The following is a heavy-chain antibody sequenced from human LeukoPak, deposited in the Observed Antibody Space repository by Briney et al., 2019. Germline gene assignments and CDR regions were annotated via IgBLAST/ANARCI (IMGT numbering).Heavy chain of an antibody. CDR3: ARVKDGYNYGFDY. J-gene: IGHJ4*02. CDR2: INPKRGDT. CDR1: GYTFTGYY. V-gene: IGHV1-2*02. D-gene: IGHD5-24*01. Sequence: ASVKVSCKASGYTFTGYYMHWVRQAPGQGLEWMGWINPKRGDTNYAQKFQGRVTMTRDTSISTVYMELSRLRSDDTAVYYCARVKDGYNYGFDYWGQGTLVTVSS.